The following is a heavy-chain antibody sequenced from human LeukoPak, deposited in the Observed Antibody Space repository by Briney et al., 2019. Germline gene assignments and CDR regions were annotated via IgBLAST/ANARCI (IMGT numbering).Heavy chain of an antibody. CDR2: IYYSGST. V-gene: IGHV4-59*08. Sequence: SETLSLTCTVSGGSISSYYWSWIRQPPGKGLEWIGYIYYSGSTKYNPSVESRLTLSVDTSKNQFSLKLSSVTAADTAVYFCARSRSSSSLLDFDYWGQGTLVTVSS. CDR3: ARSRSSSSLLDFDY. J-gene: IGHJ4*02. D-gene: IGHD6-13*01. CDR1: GGSISSYY.